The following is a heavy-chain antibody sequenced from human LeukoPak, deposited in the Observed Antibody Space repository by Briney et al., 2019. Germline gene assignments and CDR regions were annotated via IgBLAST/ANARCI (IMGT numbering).Heavy chain of an antibody. CDR2: INHSGYT. D-gene: IGHD4-17*01. Sequence: SETLSLTCAVSVVSFDDYYWAWVRQTPGKGLEWIGEINHSGYTNDSPSLKSRFTLSIDTSRKQFSLNLRSVTVADAGTYYCTRMTTGHDYWGQGTLVTVSS. V-gene: IGHV4-34*01. J-gene: IGHJ4*02. CDR1: VVSFDDYY. CDR3: TRMTTGHDY.